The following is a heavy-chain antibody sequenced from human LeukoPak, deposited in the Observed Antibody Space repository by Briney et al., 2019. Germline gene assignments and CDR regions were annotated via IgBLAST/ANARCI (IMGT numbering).Heavy chain of an antibody. Sequence: GGSLRLSCAASGFTFSRYWMTWVRQAPGKGLEWVANIKQDGSEIYYVGSVMGRFTISRDNAKNSLFLQMNSLRAKDTAVYYCARPHSISGDDAFDIWGHGTMVSVSS. J-gene: IGHJ3*02. CDR2: IKQDGSEI. D-gene: IGHD3-3*01. CDR1: GFTFSRYW. V-gene: IGHV3-7*01. CDR3: ARPHSISGDDAFDI.